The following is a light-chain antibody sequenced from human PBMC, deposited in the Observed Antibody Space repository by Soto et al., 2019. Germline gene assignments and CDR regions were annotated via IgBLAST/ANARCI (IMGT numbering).Light chain of an antibody. Sequence: DIVMTQSPDSLAVSLGERATIDCKSSQGVLYSSNNKHHLAWYQLKPGQSPRLLIYWSSTRDSGIPDRFSGSGSGTDSPLTIRSVQAKDVAVNYCHQYISIPHPFGQGPKLGIK. CDR1: QGVLYSSNNKHH. CDR3: HQYISIPHP. J-gene: IGKJ2*01. CDR2: WSS. V-gene: IGKV4-1*01.